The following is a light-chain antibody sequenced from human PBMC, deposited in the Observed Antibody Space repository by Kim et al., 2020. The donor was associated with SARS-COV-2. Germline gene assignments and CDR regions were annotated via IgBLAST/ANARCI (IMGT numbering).Light chain of an antibody. V-gene: IGKV1-17*02. CDR1: QGIRTD. Sequence: DIQMTQSPSSLSASVGDRVIITCRASQGIRTDLAWYQHKPGKAPKRLIYAASLLQTGVPARFSGSGLGTEFTLTISNLQPEDFATYYCLQHESRPLTFGQGTKVDIK. CDR3: LQHESRPLT. J-gene: IGKJ1*01. CDR2: AAS.